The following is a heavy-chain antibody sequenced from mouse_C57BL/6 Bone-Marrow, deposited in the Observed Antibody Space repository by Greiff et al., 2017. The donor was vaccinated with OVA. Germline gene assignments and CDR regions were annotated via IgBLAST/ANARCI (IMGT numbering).Heavy chain of an antibody. CDR2: ISSGGSYT. CDR3: ARHGSPFAY. CDR1: GFTFSSYG. J-gene: IGHJ3*01. D-gene: IGHD6-1*01. Sequence: DVHLVESGGDLVKPGGSLKLSCAASGFTFSSYGMSWVRQTPDKRLEWVATISSGGSYTYYPDSVKGRFTISRDNAKNTLYLQMSSLKSEDTAMYYCARHGSPFAYWGQGTLVTVSA. V-gene: IGHV5-6*01.